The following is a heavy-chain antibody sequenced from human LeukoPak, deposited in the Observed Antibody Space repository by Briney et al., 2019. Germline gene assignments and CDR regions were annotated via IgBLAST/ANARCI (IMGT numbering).Heavy chain of an antibody. D-gene: IGHD6-13*01. V-gene: IGHV1-18*01. CDR2: ISAYNGNT. CDR1: GGTFSNDA. J-gene: IGHJ4*02. Sequence: ASVKVSCKASGGTFSNDAISWVRQAPGQGLEWMGWISAYNGNTNYAQKLQGRVTMTTDTSTSTAYMELRSLRSDDTAVYYCARVPAAAATSRYFDYWGQGTLVTVSS. CDR3: ARVPAAAATSRYFDY.